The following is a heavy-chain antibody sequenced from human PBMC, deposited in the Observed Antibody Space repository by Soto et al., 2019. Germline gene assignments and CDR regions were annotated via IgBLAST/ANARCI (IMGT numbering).Heavy chain of an antibody. CDR1: GGSFSGYY. CDR3: AGYSGYEEDYYYYYYMDV. J-gene: IGHJ6*03. CDR2: IYYSGST. D-gene: IGHD5-12*01. Sequence: SETLSLTCAVYGGSFSGYYWSWIRQPPGKGLEWIGYIYYSGSTNYNPSLKSRVTISVDTSKNQFSLKLSSVTAADTAVYYCAGYSGYEEDYYYYYYMDVWGKGTTVTVSS. V-gene: IGHV4-59*01.